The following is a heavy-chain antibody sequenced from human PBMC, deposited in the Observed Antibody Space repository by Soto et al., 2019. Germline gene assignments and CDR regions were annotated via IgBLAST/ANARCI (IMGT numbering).Heavy chain of an antibody. Sequence: PSETLSLTCTVSGDSISSSSYYWGWIRQPPGKGLEWIGSIYYSGSIYYNPSLKSRVTISVDTSKNQFSLRLSSVTASDAAVYYCASYMVRGSNWFDPWGQGTLVTVSS. D-gene: IGHD3-10*01. V-gene: IGHV4-39*01. CDR1: GDSISSSSYY. CDR3: ASYMVRGSNWFDP. J-gene: IGHJ5*02. CDR2: IYYSGSI.